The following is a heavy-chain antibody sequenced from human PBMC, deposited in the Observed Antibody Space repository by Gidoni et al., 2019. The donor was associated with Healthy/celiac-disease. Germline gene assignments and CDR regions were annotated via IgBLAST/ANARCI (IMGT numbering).Heavy chain of an antibody. V-gene: IGHV3-21*01. CDR2: ISSSSSYI. J-gene: IGHJ4*02. D-gene: IGHD6-13*01. CDR3: AREPLYSSSSEWDY. CDR1: GFTLSSYS. Sequence: EVQLVESGGGLVKPGGSLRLSCAASGFTLSSYSMNWVRPAPGKGLEWVSSISSSSSYIYYADSVKGRFTISRDNAKNSLYLQMNSLRAEDTAVYYGAREPLYSSSSEWDYWGQGTLVTVSS.